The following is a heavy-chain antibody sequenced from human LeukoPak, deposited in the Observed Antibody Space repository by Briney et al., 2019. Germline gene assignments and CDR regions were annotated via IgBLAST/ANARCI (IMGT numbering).Heavy chain of an antibody. V-gene: IGHV3-30*18. CDR3: AKDGAASWFGEAT. J-gene: IGHJ5*02. CDR1: GFTFSSYG. CDR2: ISYDGSNK. Sequence: GGSLRLSCAASGFTFSSYGMQWVRQAPGKGLEWVAPISYDGSNKHYADSVKGRFTISRDNSKNTLYLQMNSLRAEDTAVYYCAKDGAASWFGEATWGQGTLVTVSS. D-gene: IGHD3-10*01.